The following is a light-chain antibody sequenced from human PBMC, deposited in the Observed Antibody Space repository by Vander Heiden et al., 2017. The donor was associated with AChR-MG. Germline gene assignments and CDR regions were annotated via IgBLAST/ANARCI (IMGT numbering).Light chain of an antibody. J-gene: IGKJ4*02. CDR1: QSISSY. CDR2: AAS. Sequence: DIQMPQSPSSLSASVGDRVTITCRASQSISSYLNWYQQKPGKAPKLLIYAASSLQSGVPSRFSGSGSGTDFTLTISSLQPEDFATYYCQQSYSIPHTFGRGTKVEIK. CDR3: QQSYSIPHT. V-gene: IGKV1-39*01.